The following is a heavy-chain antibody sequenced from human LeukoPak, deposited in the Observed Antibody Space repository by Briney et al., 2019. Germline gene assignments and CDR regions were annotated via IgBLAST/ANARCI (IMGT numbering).Heavy chain of an antibody. CDR2: IYYSGST. V-gene: IGHV4-59*08. D-gene: IGHD2-15*01. CDR3: ARHRVVAAQHYYYYYGMDV. J-gene: IGHJ6*02. CDR1: GGSFSGYY. Sequence: PSETLSLTCAVYGGSFSGYYWSWIRQPPGKGLEWIGYIYYSGSTNYNPSLKSRVTISVDTSKNQFSLKLSSVTAADTAVYYCARHRVVAAQHYYYYYGMDVWGQGTTVTVSS.